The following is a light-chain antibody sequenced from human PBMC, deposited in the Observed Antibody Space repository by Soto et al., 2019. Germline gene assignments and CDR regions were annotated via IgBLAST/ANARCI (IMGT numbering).Light chain of an antibody. CDR2: GAS. V-gene: IGKV3-15*01. CDR3: QQYYKWPIT. Sequence: ILLTQSPASLSVSPGEGATLSCRASQNVNSLLAWYQQKPGRPPRLLIYGASTRATGIPARFSGSGSGTEFTLSISSLQAEDFAVYYCQQYYKWPITFGLGTRLE. J-gene: IGKJ5*01. CDR1: QNVNSL.